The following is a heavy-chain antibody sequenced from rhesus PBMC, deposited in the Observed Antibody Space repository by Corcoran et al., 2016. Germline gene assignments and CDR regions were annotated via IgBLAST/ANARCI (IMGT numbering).Heavy chain of an antibody. V-gene: IGHV3S5*01. CDR1: GFTFSSYG. J-gene: IGHJ4*01. CDR3: AKTPGLSRFDY. D-gene: IGHD3-40*01. Sequence: EVQLVESGGGWVQSGGSLRLSCAAPGFTFSSYGMSWVRQAPGMGLEWVSYISNGGGSTYYADSVKGRFAISRDNSKNTLSLQMNSLRAEDTAVYYCAKTPGLSRFDYWGQGVLVTVSS. CDR2: ISNGGGST.